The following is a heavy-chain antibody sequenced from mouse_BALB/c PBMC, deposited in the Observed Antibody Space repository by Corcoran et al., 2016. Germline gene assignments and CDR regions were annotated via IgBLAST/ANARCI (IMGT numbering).Heavy chain of an antibody. D-gene: IGHD1-1*01. J-gene: IGHJ3*01. CDR1: GFSLSTSGMG. Sequence: QVTLKESGPGMVQPSQTLSLTCSFSGFSLSTSGMGVSWIRQPSGKGLEWLAHIYWDDDKRYNPSLKSRLTISKDTSSNQVFLKITSVDTAKTATYYGARRSHYYGSSWGCAYWGQGTLVTVSA. CDR3: ARRSHYYGSSWGCAY. CDR2: IYWDDDK. V-gene: IGHV8-12*01.